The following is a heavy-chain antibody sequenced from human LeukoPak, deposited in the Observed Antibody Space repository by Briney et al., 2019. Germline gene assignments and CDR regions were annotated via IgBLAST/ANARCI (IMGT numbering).Heavy chain of an antibody. CDR1: GYTFTSYD. D-gene: IGHD3-9*01. CDR2: MNPNSGNT. V-gene: IGHV1-8*01. J-gene: IGHJ6*02. Sequence: ASVKVSCKASGYTFTSYDINWVRQATGQGLEWMGWMNPNSGNTGYAQKFQGRVTMTRNTSISTAYMELSRLRSDDTAVYYCARVPRILSGMDVWGQGTTVTVSS. CDR3: ARVPRILSGMDV.